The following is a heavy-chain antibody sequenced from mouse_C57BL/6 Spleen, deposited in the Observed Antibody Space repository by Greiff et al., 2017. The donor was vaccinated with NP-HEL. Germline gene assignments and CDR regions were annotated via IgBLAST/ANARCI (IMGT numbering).Heavy chain of an antibody. D-gene: IGHD2-3*01. CDR2: IWTGGGT. Sequence: QVQLQQSGPGLVAPSQSLSITCTVSGFSLTSYAISWVRQPPGKGLEWLGVIWTGGGTNYNSALKSRLSISKDNSKSQVFLKMNSLQTDDTARYYCARLYDGYLYWYFDVWGTGTTVTVSS. J-gene: IGHJ1*03. CDR3: ARLYDGYLYWYFDV. V-gene: IGHV2-9-1*01. CDR1: GFSLTSYA.